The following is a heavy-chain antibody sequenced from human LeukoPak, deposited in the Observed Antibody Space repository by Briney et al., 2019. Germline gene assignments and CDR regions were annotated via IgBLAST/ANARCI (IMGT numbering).Heavy chain of an antibody. V-gene: IGHV4-59*08. Sequence: SETPSLTCTVSGGSISSYYWSWLRQPPGKGLEWIGYIYYSGSTNYNPSLKSRVTMSVDTSKNQFSLKLSSVTAADTAVYYCASYGSGSYFWYFDLWGRGTLVTVSS. CDR3: ASYGSGSYFWYFDL. D-gene: IGHD3-10*01. J-gene: IGHJ2*01. CDR1: GGSISSYY. CDR2: IYYSGST.